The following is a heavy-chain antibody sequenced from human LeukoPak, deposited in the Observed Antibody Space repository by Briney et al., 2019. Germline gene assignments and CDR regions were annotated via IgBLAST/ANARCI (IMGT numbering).Heavy chain of an antibody. V-gene: IGHV1-69*04. CDR2: IIPILGIA. Sequence: ASVKVSCKASGGTFSSYAISWVRQAPGQGLEWMGRIIPILGIANYAQKFQGRVTITADKSTSTAYMELSSLRSEDTAVYYCASYYYDSSGYYYYWGQGTLVTVSS. CDR1: GGTFSSYA. J-gene: IGHJ4*02. CDR3: ASYYYDSSGYYYY. D-gene: IGHD3-22*01.